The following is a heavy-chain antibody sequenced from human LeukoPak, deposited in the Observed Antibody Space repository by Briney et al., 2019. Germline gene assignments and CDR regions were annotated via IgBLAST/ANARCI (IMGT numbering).Heavy chain of an antibody. D-gene: IGHD6-13*01. CDR3: AKVKLSAALDY. Sequence: GGTLRLSCAASGFTFSSYDMTWVRQAPGKRLEWVSGISVSGGSTYYADSVKGRFTISRDNSKNTLYLQMNSLRAEDTAVHYCAKVKLSAALDYWGQGTLVTVSS. V-gene: IGHV3-23*01. J-gene: IGHJ4*02. CDR1: GFTFSSYD. CDR2: ISVSGGST.